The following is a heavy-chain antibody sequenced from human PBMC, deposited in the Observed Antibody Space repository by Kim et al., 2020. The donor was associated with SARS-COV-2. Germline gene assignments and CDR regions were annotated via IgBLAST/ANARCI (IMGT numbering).Heavy chain of an antibody. Sequence: GGSLRLSCAASGFTFDDYAMHWVRQAPGKGLEWVSGISWNSGSIGYADSVKGRFTISRDNAKNSLYLQMNSLRAEDTALYYCAKDRGVVPAAMDDYWGQGTLVTVSS. CDR1: GFTFDDYA. CDR2: ISWNSGSI. J-gene: IGHJ4*02. D-gene: IGHD2-2*01. V-gene: IGHV3-9*01. CDR3: AKDRGVVPAAMDDY.